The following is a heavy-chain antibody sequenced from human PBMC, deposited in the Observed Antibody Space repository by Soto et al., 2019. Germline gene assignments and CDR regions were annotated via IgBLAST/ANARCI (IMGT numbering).Heavy chain of an antibody. V-gene: IGHV3-64*01. J-gene: IGHJ4*02. Sequence: EVQLVESGGGLVQPGGSLRLSCAASGFTFSSYAMHWVRQAPGKGLEYVSAISSNGGSTYYANSVKGRFTISRDNSKNTLDLQMGSLRAEDMAVYYCARSPYYYDSSGYMQYYFDYWGQGTLVTVSS. D-gene: IGHD3-22*01. CDR3: ARSPYYYDSSGYMQYYFDY. CDR1: GFTFSSYA. CDR2: ISSNGGST.